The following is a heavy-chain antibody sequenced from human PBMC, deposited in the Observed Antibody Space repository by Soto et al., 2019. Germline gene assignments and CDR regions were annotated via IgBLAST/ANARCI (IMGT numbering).Heavy chain of an antibody. V-gene: IGHV3-53*01. CDR1: GLTGSSNY. J-gene: IGHJ4*02. CDR3: ARFGGYYDSSGYNYYFDY. CDR2: IYSGGST. Sequence: GGSLRLSCAASGLTGSSNYMSWVRQAPGQGLEWVSVIYSGGSTYYADSVKGRFTISRDNSKNTLYLQMDSLRAEDTAVYYCARFGGYYDSSGYNYYFDYWGQGTLVTVAS. D-gene: IGHD3-22*01.